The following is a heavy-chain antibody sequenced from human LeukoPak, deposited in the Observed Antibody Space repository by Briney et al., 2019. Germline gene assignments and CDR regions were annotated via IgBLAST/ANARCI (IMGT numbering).Heavy chain of an antibody. CDR1: GFTFSTYW. CDR2: IKQDGSET. Sequence: GGSVRLSCAASGFTFSTYWMTWLRQAPGKGLEWVANIKQDGSETYYVDSVKGRFTISRDNAKNSLYLQMNSLRAEDTAVYYCAGHTGTYFNYWGQGTLVTVSS. D-gene: IGHD1-26*01. V-gene: IGHV3-7*01. CDR3: AGHTGTYFNY. J-gene: IGHJ4*02.